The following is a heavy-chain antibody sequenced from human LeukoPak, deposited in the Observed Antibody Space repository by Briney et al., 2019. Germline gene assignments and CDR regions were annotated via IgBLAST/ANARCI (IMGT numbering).Heavy chain of an antibody. J-gene: IGHJ4*02. Sequence: SETLSLTCAVYGGSFSGYYWNWIRQSPGKGLEWIGEINHSGSTNYNPALKRRVTISLDTSNNQLSLKLSSVTAADTAVYYCATRPTGIDYWGQGTLVTVSS. D-gene: IGHD4-17*01. CDR1: GGSFSGYY. CDR2: INHSGST. CDR3: ATRPTGIDY. V-gene: IGHV4-34*01.